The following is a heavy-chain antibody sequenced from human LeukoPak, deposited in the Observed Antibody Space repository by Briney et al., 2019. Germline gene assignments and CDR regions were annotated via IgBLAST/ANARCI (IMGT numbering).Heavy chain of an antibody. CDR1: GFTFSSYA. Sequence: GGFLRLSCPASGFTFSSYAMSWVRQAPGKGLEWVSAISGSGGSTYYADSVKGRFTISRDNSKNTLYLQMNSLRAKDTAVYYCAKDRWLFPFDYWGQGTLVTVSS. CDR3: AKDRWLFPFDY. CDR2: ISGSGGST. V-gene: IGHV3-23*01. D-gene: IGHD6-19*01. J-gene: IGHJ4*02.